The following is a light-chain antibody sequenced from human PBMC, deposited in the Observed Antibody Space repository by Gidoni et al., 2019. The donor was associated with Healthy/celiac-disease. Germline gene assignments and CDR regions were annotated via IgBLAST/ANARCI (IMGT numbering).Light chain of an antibody. CDR3: QQSYSTPRT. CDR1: QSSSSY. V-gene: IGKV1-39*01. Sequence: DIQITQSPSSLSASVGDRVTITGRASQSSSSYFNCYQQQPGQAPKLLSDAATSLQSGFPSRLSGSGSGTDFTLTFSSLQPQYFATYYLQQSYSTPRTFGQGTKLEIK. CDR2: AAT. J-gene: IGKJ2*01.